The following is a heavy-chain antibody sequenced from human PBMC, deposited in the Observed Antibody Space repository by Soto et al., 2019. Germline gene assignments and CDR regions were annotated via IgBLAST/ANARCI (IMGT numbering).Heavy chain of an antibody. CDR3: STGPNIALVDY. CDR2: IKSKVDGGTA. Sequence: GGALRLSCAVSGFTFTNAWMNWVRQSPWKGLEWVGRIKSKVDGGTADYAAPVKGRFTISRDDSKTTMYLQMNSLKTEDTAVYYCSTGPNIALVDYWGRGTLVTV. D-gene: IGHD5-12*01. CDR1: GFTFTNAW. J-gene: IGHJ4*02. V-gene: IGHV3-15*07.